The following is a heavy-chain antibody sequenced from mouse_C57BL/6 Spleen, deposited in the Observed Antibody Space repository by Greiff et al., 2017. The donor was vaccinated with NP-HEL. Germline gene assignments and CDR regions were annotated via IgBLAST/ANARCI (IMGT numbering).Heavy chain of an antibody. CDR3: ARQGDSFDY. D-gene: IGHD3-3*01. CDR1: GFTFSSYG. J-gene: IGHJ2*01. CDR2: ISSGGSYT. V-gene: IGHV5-6*02. Sequence: DVKLVESGGDLVKPGGSLKLSCAASGFTFSSYGMSWVRQTPDKRLEWVATISSGGSYTYYPDSVKGRFTISRDNAKNTLYLQMSSLKSEDTAMYYCARQGDSFDYWGQGTTLTVSS.